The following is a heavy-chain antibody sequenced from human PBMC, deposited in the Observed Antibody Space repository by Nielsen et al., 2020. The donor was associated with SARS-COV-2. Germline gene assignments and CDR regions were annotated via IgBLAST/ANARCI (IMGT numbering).Heavy chain of an antibody. CDR3: ARGPSVGASFDY. J-gene: IGHJ4*02. V-gene: IGHV4-34*01. CDR1: GGSFSGYY. Sequence: SETLSLTCAVYGGSFSGYYWSWIRQPPGKGLEWIGEINHSGSTNYNPSLKSRVTISVDTSKNQFSLKLSSVTAADTAVYYCARGPSVGASFDYWGRGTLVTVSS. D-gene: IGHD1-26*01. CDR2: INHSGST.